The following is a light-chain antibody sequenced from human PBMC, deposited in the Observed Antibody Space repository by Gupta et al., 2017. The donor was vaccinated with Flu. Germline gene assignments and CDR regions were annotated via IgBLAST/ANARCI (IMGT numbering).Light chain of an antibody. Sequence: EIVLTQSPATLSLSPGERATLSCRASQSVSSHLAWYQQKPDQAPRLIIYGASNRATGIPARFSGSGSGADFTLSISSLEPEDFAVYYCQQRSNWPPLFSFGPGTKVDFK. CDR1: QSVSSH. V-gene: IGKV3-11*01. CDR2: GAS. J-gene: IGKJ3*01. CDR3: QQRSNWPPLFS.